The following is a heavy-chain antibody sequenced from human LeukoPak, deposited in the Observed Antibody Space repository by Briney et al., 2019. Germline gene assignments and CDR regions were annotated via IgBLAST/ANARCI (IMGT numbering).Heavy chain of an antibody. CDR3: ARGFCSDEICQVFTH. Sequence: SETLSLTCNVSGGAVNSYYWSWIRQTPGEVLKWIGYISHNGNIDYAPSLKSRVTMSIDTTKNQFSLKLTSVTAADTALYFCARGFCSDEICQVFTHWGQGILVTVSS. CDR1: GGAVNSYY. D-gene: IGHD3-3*01. CDR2: ISHNGNI. J-gene: IGHJ4*02. V-gene: IGHV4-59*02.